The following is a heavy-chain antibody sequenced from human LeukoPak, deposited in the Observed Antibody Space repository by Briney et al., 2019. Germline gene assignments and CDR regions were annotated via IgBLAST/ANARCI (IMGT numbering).Heavy chain of an antibody. CDR1: GFTFRSYW. V-gene: IGHV3-7*01. J-gene: IGHJ4*02. CDR2: IKEDGSEK. CDR3: ARELDTLPDY. D-gene: IGHD2-15*01. Sequence: GGSLRLSCAASGFTFRSYWMSWVRQAPGKGLEWVANIKEDGSEKYYVDSVKGRFTISRDNSKNTLYLQMNSLRAEDTAVYYCARELDTLPDYWGQGTLVTVSS.